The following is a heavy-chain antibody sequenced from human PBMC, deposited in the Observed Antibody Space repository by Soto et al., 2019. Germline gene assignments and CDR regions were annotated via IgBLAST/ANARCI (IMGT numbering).Heavy chain of an antibody. V-gene: IGHV4-59*01. CDR2: IYYSGST. CDR1: GGSISSYY. Sequence: SETLSLTCTVSGGSISSYYWSWIRQPPGKGLEWIGYIYYSGSTNYNPSLKSRVTISVDTSKNQFSLKLSSVTAADTAVYYCARGPYHDFWSGYYTGLGYWGQGTLVTVSS. J-gene: IGHJ4*02. CDR3: ARGPYHDFWSGYYTGLGY. D-gene: IGHD3-3*01.